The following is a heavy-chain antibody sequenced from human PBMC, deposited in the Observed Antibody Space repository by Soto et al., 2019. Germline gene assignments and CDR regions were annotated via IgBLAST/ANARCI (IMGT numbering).Heavy chain of an antibody. CDR2: ISDDGTVQ. CDR1: GFSFSGHG. Sequence: QVQLVESGGGVVRPGGSLRLSCVGSGFSFSGHGMHWVRQAPGRGLEWVAVISDDGTVQHYLDAVNGRFYISRDNPKNTLFLQMYRLSPEDTSVYFCVRELQRGLHAFDMWGQGTVVTVSS. J-gene: IGHJ3*02. V-gene: IGHV3-33*05. CDR3: VRELQRGLHAFDM.